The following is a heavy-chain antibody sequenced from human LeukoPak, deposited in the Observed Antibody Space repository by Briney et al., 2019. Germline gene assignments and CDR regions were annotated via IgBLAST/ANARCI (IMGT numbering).Heavy chain of an antibody. D-gene: IGHD3-22*01. CDR2: INPSGGST. J-gene: IGHJ5*01. CDR1: GYTFTSYY. Sequence: ASVTVSCKASGYTFTSYYMHWVRQAPGQGLEWMGIINPSGGSTSYAQKFQGRVTMTRDTSTSTVYMELSSLRSEDTAVYYCARLFLAAPDDSWGQGTLVTVSS. CDR3: ARLFLAAPDDS. V-gene: IGHV1-46*01.